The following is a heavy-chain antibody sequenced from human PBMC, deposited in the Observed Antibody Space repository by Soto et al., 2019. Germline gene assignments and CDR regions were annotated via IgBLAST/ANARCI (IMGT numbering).Heavy chain of an antibody. CDR2: IYYSGST. V-gene: IGHV4-31*03. D-gene: IGHD3-10*01. CDR3: ARSSGSYITGIYYFDY. J-gene: IGHJ4*02. Sequence: SETLSLTCTVSGGSISSGGYYWSWIRQHPGKGLEWIGYIYYSGSTYYNQSLKSRVTISVDTSKKQFSLKLSSVTAADTAVYYCARSSGSYITGIYYFDYWGQGTLVTVSS. CDR1: GGSISSGGYY.